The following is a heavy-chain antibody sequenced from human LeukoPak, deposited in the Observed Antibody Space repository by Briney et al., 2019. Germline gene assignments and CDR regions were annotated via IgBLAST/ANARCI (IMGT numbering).Heavy chain of an antibody. CDR1: GFTFRSYS. CDR2: ISSSSSTI. J-gene: IGHJ1*01. D-gene: IGHD3-22*01. Sequence: GSLRLSCAAPGFTFRSYSMNWVRQAPGKGLEWVSYISSSSSTIYYADSVKGRFTISRDNPKHSLYLKMNSLRAEDTAVYYCASGQSGYSRRYFQHWGQGTLVTVSS. CDR3: ASGQSGYSRRYFQH. V-gene: IGHV3-48*01.